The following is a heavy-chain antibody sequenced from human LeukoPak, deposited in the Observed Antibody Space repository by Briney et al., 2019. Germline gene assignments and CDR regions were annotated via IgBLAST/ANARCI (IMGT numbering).Heavy chain of an antibody. CDR3: ARDHRYAFDN. Sequence: GGSLRLSCAASGFNFNDYSMNWVRQAQGKGLEWISYIGISSGNTKYADSVKGRFTISRDKARNSLYLQMNSLRVEDTAVYYCARDHRYAFDNWGHGTLVTVSS. D-gene: IGHD5-12*01. J-gene: IGHJ4*01. CDR2: IGISSGNT. CDR1: GFNFNDYS. V-gene: IGHV3-48*01.